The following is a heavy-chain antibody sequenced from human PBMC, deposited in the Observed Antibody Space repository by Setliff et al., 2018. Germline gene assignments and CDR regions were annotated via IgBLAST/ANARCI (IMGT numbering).Heavy chain of an antibody. J-gene: IGHJ3*02. Sequence: PGESLKSSCKGSGYSFTNYWIGWVRQMPGKGLEWMGIIYPGDSDTRYSTSFQGQVTISADKSSSTAYLQWSSLKASDTAMYYCARQTIFGSDAFDICGQGTMVTVSS. CDR3: ARQTIFGSDAFDI. CDR1: GYSFTNYW. D-gene: IGHD3-3*01. CDR2: IYPGDSDT. V-gene: IGHV5-51*01.